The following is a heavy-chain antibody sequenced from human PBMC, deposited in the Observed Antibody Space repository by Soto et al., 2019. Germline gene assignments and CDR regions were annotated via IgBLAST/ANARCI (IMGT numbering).Heavy chain of an antibody. D-gene: IGHD3-10*01. CDR3: ATDWAYYYGSGTFDP. CDR1: GGTFSSYA. CDR2: IIPIFGTA. Sequence: GASVKVSCKASGGTFSSYAISWVRQAPRQGLGWMGGIIPIFGTANYAQKFQGRVTITADESTSTAYMELSSLRSEDTAVYYCATDWAYYYGSGTFDPWGQGTLVTVSS. J-gene: IGHJ5*02. V-gene: IGHV1-69*13.